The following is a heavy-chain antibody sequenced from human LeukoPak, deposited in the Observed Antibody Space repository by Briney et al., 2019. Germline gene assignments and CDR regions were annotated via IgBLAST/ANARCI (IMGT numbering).Heavy chain of an antibody. CDR3: AKGRYTGSSFFDY. CDR1: GCTFSSCG. Sequence: GRSLRLSCAASGCTFSSCGVHWVRQAPGKGLEWVALISYDGSNKYYSDSVKGRFTISRDNSKNTLYLQMNSLRPEDTAVYYCAKGRYTGSSFFDYWGQGTLVTVSS. J-gene: IGHJ4*02. CDR2: ISYDGSNK. V-gene: IGHV3-30*18. D-gene: IGHD3-10*01.